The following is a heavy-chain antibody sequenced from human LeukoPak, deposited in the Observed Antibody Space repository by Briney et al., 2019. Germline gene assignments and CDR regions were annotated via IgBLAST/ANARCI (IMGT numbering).Heavy chain of an antibody. CDR2: ISGSGGST. Sequence: GGSLRLSCAASGFTFSSYAMSWVRQAPGKGLEWVSAISGSGGSTYYADSVKGRFTISRDNAKNSLYLQMNSLRAEDTAVYYCARGPQEEAYFDYWGQGTLVTVSS. CDR3: ARGPQEEAYFDY. J-gene: IGHJ4*02. V-gene: IGHV3-23*01. CDR1: GFTFSSYA.